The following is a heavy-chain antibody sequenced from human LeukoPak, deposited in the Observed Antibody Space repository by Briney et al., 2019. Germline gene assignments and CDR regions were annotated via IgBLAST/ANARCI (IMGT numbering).Heavy chain of an antibody. CDR1: GGTFSRYT. Sequence: GSSVKVSCKASGGTFSRYTISWVRQAPGQGVEWMGRIIPILGIANYAQKFQGRVTITADKSTSTAYMELSSLRSEDTAVYYCGRALRFLEWLPGDYYYGMYGWVGGRTVTV. J-gene: IGHJ6*01. CDR3: GRALRFLEWLPGDYYYGMYG. D-gene: IGHD3-3*01. V-gene: IGHV1-69*02. CDR2: IIPILGIA.